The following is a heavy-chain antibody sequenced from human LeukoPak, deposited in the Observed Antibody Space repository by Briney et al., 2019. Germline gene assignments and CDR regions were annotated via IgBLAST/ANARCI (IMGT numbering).Heavy chain of an antibody. CDR1: GYTFTSYD. V-gene: IGHV1-8*01. CDR3: ARDGRASYGGNCLFDY. CDR2: MNPNSDNT. Sequence: ASVKVSCKASGYTFTSYDINWVRQATGQGLEWMGWMNPNSDNTGYAQKFQGRVTMTRNTSISTAYMELSSLRSEDTAVYYCARDGRASYGGNCLFDYWGQGTLVTVSS. D-gene: IGHD4-23*01. J-gene: IGHJ4*02.